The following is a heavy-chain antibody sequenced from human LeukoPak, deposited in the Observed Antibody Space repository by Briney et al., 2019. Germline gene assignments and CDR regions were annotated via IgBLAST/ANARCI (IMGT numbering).Heavy chain of an antibody. D-gene: IGHD3-10*01. CDR1: GGSFSGYY. Sequence: SETLSLTCAVYGGSFSGYYWSYIRQPPGKGLEWIGEINHSGSTNYNPSLKTRVTISVDTSKKQFSLNLSSVTAADTAVYYCARRMYYYGSGRKRAPYNWFDPWGQGTLVTVSS. CDR3: ARRMYYYGSGRKRAPYNWFDP. CDR2: INHSGST. V-gene: IGHV4-34*01. J-gene: IGHJ5*02.